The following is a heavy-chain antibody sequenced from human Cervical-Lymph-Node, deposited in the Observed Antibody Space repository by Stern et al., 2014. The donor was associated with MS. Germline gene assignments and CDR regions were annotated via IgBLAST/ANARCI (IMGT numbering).Heavy chain of an antibody. CDR2: IFPADSDR. Sequence: EVQLVQSGAEVKKPGESLKISCKGSGYNFGDYWIGWVRQKPGKGLEWLWTIFPADSDRRYSPSFEGQVTISADESISTAFLQSSSLKASDTGIYYCARHQPAATFAMDVWGQGTTVIVSS. V-gene: IGHV5-51*01. D-gene: IGHD2-2*01. J-gene: IGHJ6*02. CDR1: GYNFGDYW. CDR3: ARHQPAATFAMDV.